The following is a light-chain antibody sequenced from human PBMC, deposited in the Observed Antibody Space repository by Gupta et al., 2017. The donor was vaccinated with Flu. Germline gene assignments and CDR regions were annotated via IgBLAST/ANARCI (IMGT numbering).Light chain of an antibody. CDR1: QGISSY. J-gene: IGKJ2*01. Sequence: PSFLSASVGDRVTITCRASQGISSYLAWYQQKPGKAPKLLIYAASTLQSGVPSRFSGSGSGAEFTLTISSLQPEDFATYYCQQLNSYPRTFGQGTKLEIK. CDR2: AAS. CDR3: QQLNSYPRT. V-gene: IGKV1-9*01.